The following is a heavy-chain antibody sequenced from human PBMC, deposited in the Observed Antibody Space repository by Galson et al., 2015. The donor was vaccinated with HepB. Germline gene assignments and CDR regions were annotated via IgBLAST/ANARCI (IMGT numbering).Heavy chain of an antibody. CDR3: AKGLITYGGNSPVVDY. J-gene: IGHJ4*02. Sequence: SLRLSCAASGFTFSSYGMHWVRQAPGKGLEWVAVISYDGSNKYYADSVKGRFTISRDNSKNTLYLQMNSLRAEDTAVYYCAKGLITYGGNSPVVDYWGQGTLVTVSS. CDR1: GFTFSSYG. CDR2: ISYDGSNK. D-gene: IGHD4-23*01. V-gene: IGHV3-30*18.